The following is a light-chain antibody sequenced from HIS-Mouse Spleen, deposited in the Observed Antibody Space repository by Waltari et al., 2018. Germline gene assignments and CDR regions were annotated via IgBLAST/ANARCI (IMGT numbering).Light chain of an antibody. CDR3: SSYTSSSTEV. Sequence: QSALTQPASVSGSPGQSITISCTGTSRDVGGDNYVSWYQQHPGKAPNLMIYDVSNRPSGVSNRFSGSKSGNTASLTISGLQAEDEADYYCSSYTSSSTEVFGGGTKLTVL. J-gene: IGLJ2*01. V-gene: IGLV2-14*03. CDR1: SRDVGGDNY. CDR2: DVS.